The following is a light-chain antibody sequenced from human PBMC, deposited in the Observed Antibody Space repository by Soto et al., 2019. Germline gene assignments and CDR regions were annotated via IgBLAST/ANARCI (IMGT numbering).Light chain of an antibody. J-gene: IGKJ2*01. CDR2: DAS. CDR1: QDIINY. Sequence: DTQMTKSPYCLSGSVGDRVTITGQASQDIINYLNWYQQKPGKAPKLLIYDASNLETGVPSRFSGSGSGTDFTFTISSLQPEDIATYYCQQYDNLPPYTFGQGT. CDR3: QQYDNLPPYT. V-gene: IGKV1-33*01.